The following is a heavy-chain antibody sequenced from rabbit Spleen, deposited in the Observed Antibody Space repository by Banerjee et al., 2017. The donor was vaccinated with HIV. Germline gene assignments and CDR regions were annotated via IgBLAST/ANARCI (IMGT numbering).Heavy chain of an antibody. D-gene: IGHD7-1*01. CDR1: GFSFSDRDV. CDR3: VREAGYAGYGDGNL. V-gene: IGHV1S7*01. CDR2: IDPVFGST. J-gene: IGHJ4*01. Sequence: QLVESGGGLVKPEGSLKLSCTASGFSFSDRDVMCWVRQGPGKGLEWIGYIDPVFGSTNYATWVNGRFTISSHNAQNTLYLQLNSLTVADTATYFCVREAGYAGYGDGNLWGQGTLVTVS.